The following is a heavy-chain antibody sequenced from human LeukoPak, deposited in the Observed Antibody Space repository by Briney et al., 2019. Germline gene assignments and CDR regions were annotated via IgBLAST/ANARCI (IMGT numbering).Heavy chain of an antibody. CDR1: GFTFDDYA. V-gene: IGHV3-9*01. J-gene: IGHJ6*02. CDR3: AKDKGSSGWPYYYYYGMDV. D-gene: IGHD6-19*01. CDR2: ISWNSGSI. Sequence: PGGSLRLSCAASGFTFDDYAMHWVRQAPGKGLEWVSGISWNSGSIGYADSVKGRLTISRDNAKNSLYLQMNSLRAEDTALYYCAKDKGSSGWPYYYYYGMDVWGQGTTVTVSS.